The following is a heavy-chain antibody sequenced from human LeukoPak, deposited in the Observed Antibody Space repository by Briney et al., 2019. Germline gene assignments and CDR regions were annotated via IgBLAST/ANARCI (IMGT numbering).Heavy chain of an antibody. CDR3: ARRQDSSGFYSSGWYDWFDP. V-gene: IGHV1-69*13. D-gene: IGHD6-19*01. Sequence: SVKVSCKASGGTFSSYAISWVRQAPRQGLEWMGGIIPIFGTANYAQKFQGRVTITADESTSTAYMELSSLRSEDTAVYYSARRQDSSGFYSSGWYDWFDPWGQGTLVTVSS. CDR2: IIPIFGTA. CDR1: GGTFSSYA. J-gene: IGHJ5*02.